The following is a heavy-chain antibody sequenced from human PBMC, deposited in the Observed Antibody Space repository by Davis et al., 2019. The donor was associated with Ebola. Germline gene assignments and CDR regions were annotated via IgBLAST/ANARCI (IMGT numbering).Heavy chain of an antibody. CDR1: GFTFSAFS. CDR2: IRVDRGTT. J-gene: IGHJ3*01. D-gene: IGHD2-21*02. V-gene: IGHV3-48*02. Sequence: GESLKIPCAASGFTFSAFSMNWVRQAPGKGLEWISHIRVDRGTTNYADSVRGRFTISRDNVKNSLYLQLNSLRDEDRAVYYCARGVDYGFDVWGQGTVVTVSS. CDR3: ARGVDYGFDV.